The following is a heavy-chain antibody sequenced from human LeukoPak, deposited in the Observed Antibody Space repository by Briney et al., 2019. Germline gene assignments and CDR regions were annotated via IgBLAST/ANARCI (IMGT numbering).Heavy chain of an antibody. Sequence: GPLILSCENSRFSFNNYEMSWVRQVPGTGLEWSSYIGTTGRPKYYSDSVKCRFTISKDNPRKSLYLQRDSLKAEDTAVYYCAAFRGYSGPFGAFDLWGRGTTVTVFS. CDR3: AAFRGYSGPFGAFDL. V-gene: IGHV3-48*03. CDR2: IGTTGRPK. D-gene: IGHD5-12*01. J-gene: IGHJ3*01. CDR1: RFSFNNYE.